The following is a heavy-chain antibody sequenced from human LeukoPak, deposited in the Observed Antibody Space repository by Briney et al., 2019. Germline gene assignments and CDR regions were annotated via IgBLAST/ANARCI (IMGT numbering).Heavy chain of an antibody. D-gene: IGHD3-10*01. CDR3: ARAGVTMVRGAIYNHYYYMDV. Sequence: GGSLRLSCAASGFTFSSYWMSWVRQAPGKGLEWVANIEQDGSEKYYVDSVKGRFTISRDNAKNSLYLQMNSLRAEDTAVYYCARAGVTMVRGAIYNHYYYMDVWGKGTTVTISS. J-gene: IGHJ6*03. CDR1: GFTFSSYW. CDR2: IEQDGSEK. V-gene: IGHV3-7*01.